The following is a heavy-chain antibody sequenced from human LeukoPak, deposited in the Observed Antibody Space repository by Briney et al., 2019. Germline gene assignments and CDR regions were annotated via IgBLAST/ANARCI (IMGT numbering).Heavy chain of an antibody. Sequence: GGSLRLSCAASGFTFRNYWMSWVRQAPGKGLEWVANINQGGSERYYVDSVKGRFTISRDNAKDSLYLQIISLRAEDTAVYYCANAASLTHEGYWGQGTLVTVSS. CDR3: ANAASLTHEGY. V-gene: IGHV3-7*05. J-gene: IGHJ4*02. D-gene: IGHD6-13*01. CDR1: GFTFRNYW. CDR2: INQGGSER.